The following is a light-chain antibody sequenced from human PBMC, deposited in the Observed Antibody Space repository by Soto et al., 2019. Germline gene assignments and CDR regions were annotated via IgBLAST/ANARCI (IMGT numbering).Light chain of an antibody. CDR3: QQYNNWPPT. CDR2: GAS. CDR1: QSVSGN. Sequence: EIVMTQSPATLSVSPGERATLSCRASQSVSGNLAWYQQKPGQAPRLLIYGASTRATGIPARFSGSGSGTEFTLTIRSLQSEDFAFYYCQQYNNWPPTFGQGTKVEIK. J-gene: IGKJ1*01. V-gene: IGKV3D-15*01.